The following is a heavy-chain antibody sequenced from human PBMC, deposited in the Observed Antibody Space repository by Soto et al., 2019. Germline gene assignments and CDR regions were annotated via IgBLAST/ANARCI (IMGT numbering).Heavy chain of an antibody. CDR3: ARDSLIRFLAWLPLNWFDP. V-gene: IGHV1-3*01. Sequence: QVQLVQSGAEVKKPGASVKVSCKASGYTFTSYAMHWVRQAPGQRLEWMGWINAGNGNTKYSQKFQGRVTITRDTSASTAYMELSSLRSEDTAVYYCARDSLIRFLAWLPLNWFDPWGQGTLVTVSS. J-gene: IGHJ5*02. CDR2: INAGNGNT. D-gene: IGHD3-3*01. CDR1: GYTFTSYA.